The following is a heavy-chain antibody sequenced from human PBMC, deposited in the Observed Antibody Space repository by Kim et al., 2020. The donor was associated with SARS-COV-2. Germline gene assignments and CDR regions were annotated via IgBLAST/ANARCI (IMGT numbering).Heavy chain of an antibody. J-gene: IGHJ4*02. V-gene: IGHV3-30*07. Sequence: SMKGRFTIPRDNSKNTLYLQMNSLRAEDTAVYYCAREGVAARRPKYFDYWGQGTLVTVSS. D-gene: IGHD6-6*01. CDR3: AREGVAARRPKYFDY.